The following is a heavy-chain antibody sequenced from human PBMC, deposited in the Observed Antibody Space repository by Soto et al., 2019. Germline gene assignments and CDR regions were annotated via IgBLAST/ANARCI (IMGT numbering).Heavy chain of an antibody. V-gene: IGHV3-23*01. CDR2: ISGSGGNT. Sequence: EVQLLESGGGLVQPGGSLRLSCATSGFTFSGYAMSWVRQAPGKGLEWVSTISGSGGNTYYADSVKGRFTISRDNSKNTLYLQMNSLRAEDTAVYYCAKSLRGSYPFDYWGQGTLVTVSS. J-gene: IGHJ4*02. D-gene: IGHD1-26*01. CDR1: GFTFSGYA. CDR3: AKSLRGSYPFDY.